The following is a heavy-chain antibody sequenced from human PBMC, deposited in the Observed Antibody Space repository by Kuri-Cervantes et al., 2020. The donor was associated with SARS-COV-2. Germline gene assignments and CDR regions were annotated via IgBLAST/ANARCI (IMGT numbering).Heavy chain of an antibody. Sequence: GESLKISCAASGFTFSSYAMHWVRQAPGKGLEWVAVISYDGSNKYYADSVKGRFTISRDNSKNTLYLQMNSLRAEDTAVYYCSSCLIYTFDYWGQGTLVTVSS. CDR1: GFTFSSYA. J-gene: IGHJ4*02. D-gene: IGHD6-13*01. V-gene: IGHV3-30-3*01. CDR3: SSCLIYTFDY. CDR2: ISYDGSNK.